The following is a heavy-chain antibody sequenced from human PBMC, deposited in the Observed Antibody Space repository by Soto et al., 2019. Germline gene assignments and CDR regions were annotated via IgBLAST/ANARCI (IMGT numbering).Heavy chain of an antibody. J-gene: IGHJ6*02. CDR3: AKVRYDYVWGSYRYTSYGMDV. Sequence: GGSLRLSCAASGFTFRNFAMSWVRQAPGKGLEWVSAISGNGGNTFYADSVKGRFTISRDNSKNTLYLQTNSLTAEDTAVYFCAKVRYDYVWGSYRYTSYGMDVWGQGTTVTVSS. D-gene: IGHD3-16*02. CDR1: GFTFRNFA. CDR2: ISGNGGNT. V-gene: IGHV3-23*01.